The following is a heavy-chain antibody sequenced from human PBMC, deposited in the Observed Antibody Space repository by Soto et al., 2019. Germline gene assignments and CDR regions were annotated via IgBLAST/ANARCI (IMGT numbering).Heavy chain of an antibody. CDR3: ARAIPFRVSTSYEMDV. Sequence: DSVKVSCKASGYTFTSYAMHWVRQAPGQGLEWMGWINAGNGNTNYSQKFQGRVTMTRNTSMSTAYMELSSLRAEDTAVYYCARAIPFRVSTSYEMDVWGQGTTVTVSS. V-gene: IGHV1-3*01. D-gene: IGHD2-2*01. CDR1: GYTFTSYA. J-gene: IGHJ6*02. CDR2: INAGNGNT.